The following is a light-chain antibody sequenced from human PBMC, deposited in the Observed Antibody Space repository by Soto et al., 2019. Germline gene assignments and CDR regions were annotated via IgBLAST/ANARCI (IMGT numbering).Light chain of an antibody. J-gene: IGLJ7*01. CDR2: DVS. CDR3: CSYAGSYTRAV. V-gene: IGLV2-11*01. Sequence: QSALTQPRSVSGSPGQSVTISRTGTSSDVGGYNYVSWYQQHPGKAPKLMIYDVSKRPSGVPDRFSGSKSGNTASLTISGLQAEDEADYYCCSYAGSYTRAVFAGGSQLTVL. CDR1: SSDVGGYNY.